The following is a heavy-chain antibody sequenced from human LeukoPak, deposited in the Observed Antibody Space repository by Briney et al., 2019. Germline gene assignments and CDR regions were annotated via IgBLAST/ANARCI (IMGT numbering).Heavy chain of an antibody. CDR2: INHSGST. J-gene: IGHJ4*02. D-gene: IGHD3-10*01. CDR1: GGSFSGYY. CDR3: AREFFSVRGDVFDY. V-gene: IGHV4-34*01. Sequence: SETLSLTCAVYGGSFSGYYWSWIRQPPGKGLEWIGEINHSGSTNYNPSLKSRVTMSVDTSKTQFSLKLSSVTAADTAVYYCAREFFSVRGDVFDYWGQGTLVTVSS.